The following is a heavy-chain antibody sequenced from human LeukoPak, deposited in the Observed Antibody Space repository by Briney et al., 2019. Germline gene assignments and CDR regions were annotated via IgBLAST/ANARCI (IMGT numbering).Heavy chain of an antibody. CDR2: IRSKANSYAT. J-gene: IGHJ5*02. CDR3: TRPSFDP. V-gene: IGHV3-73*01. Sequence: GGSLRLSCAASGFTFSGSAMHWVRQASGKWLEWVGRIRSKANSYATAYAASVKGRFTISRDDSKNTTYLQMNSLETEDTAMYFCTRPSFDPWGQGTLVTVSS. CDR1: GFTFSGSA.